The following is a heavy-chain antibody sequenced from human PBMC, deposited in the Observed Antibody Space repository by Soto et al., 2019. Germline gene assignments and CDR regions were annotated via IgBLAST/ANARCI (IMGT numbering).Heavy chain of an antibody. CDR1: GGSISSSSYY. V-gene: IGHV4-39*01. J-gene: IGHJ4*02. CDR2: IYYSGST. CDR3: ATVGRPHMIVVDPPTPDPPN. Sequence: QLQLQESGPGLVKPSETLSLTCTVSGGSISSSSYYWGWIRQPPGKGLEWIGSIYYSGSTYYNPSLKSRVTISVDTSKNQFSLKLSSVTAADTAVYYCATVGRPHMIVVDPPTPDPPNWGQGTLVTVSS. D-gene: IGHD3-22*01.